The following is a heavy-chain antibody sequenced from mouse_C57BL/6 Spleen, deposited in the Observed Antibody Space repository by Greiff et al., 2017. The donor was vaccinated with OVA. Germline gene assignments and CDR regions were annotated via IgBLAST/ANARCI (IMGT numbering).Heavy chain of an antibody. CDR2: ISSGGDYI. V-gene: IGHV5-9-1*02. CDR1: GFTFSSYA. CDR3: TRGDPYYGNYEGAMDY. Sequence: EVQLQESGEGLVKPGGSLKLSCAASGFTFSSYAMSWVRQTPEKRLEWVAYISSGGDYIYYADTVKGRFTISRDNARNTLYLQMSSLKSEDTAMYYCTRGDPYYGNYEGAMDYWGQGTSVTVSS. J-gene: IGHJ4*01. D-gene: IGHD2-10*01.